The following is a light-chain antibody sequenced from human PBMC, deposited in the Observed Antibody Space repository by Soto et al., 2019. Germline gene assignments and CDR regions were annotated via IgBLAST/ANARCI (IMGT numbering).Light chain of an antibody. V-gene: IGKV3D-20*02. CDR3: QQRYRWPPIT. CDR1: QSLNSNY. J-gene: IGKJ5*01. Sequence: EIVLTQSPGILSLSPGERATLSCRASQSLNSNYLAWFQQKPGQAPRLLIYDASNRATGVPARFSGSGSATDFTLTISSLEPEDFAVYYCQQRYRWPPITFGQGTRLDNK. CDR2: DAS.